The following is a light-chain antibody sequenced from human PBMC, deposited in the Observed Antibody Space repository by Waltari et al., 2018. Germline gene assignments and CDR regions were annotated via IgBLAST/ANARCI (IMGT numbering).Light chain of an antibody. J-gene: IGLJ2*01. Sequence: LTQSPSLSGTPGQRVTISCSGDIYNLGINPDNWYQQFPGAAPRVVMTATNERPSGIPDRFSGSKSGNSASLTISGLRFEDESDFYCGAWDDKVKAWLFGGGTTVTVL. CDR2: ATN. CDR3: GAWDDKVKAWL. V-gene: IGLV1-44*01. CDR1: IYNLGINP.